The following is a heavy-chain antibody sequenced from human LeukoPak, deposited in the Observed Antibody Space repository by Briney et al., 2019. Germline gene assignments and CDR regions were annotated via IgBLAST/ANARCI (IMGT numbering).Heavy chain of an antibody. J-gene: IGHJ4*02. CDR1: GGSISSGGYS. V-gene: IGHV4-30-2*01. Sequence: SETLSLTCAVSGGSISSGGYSWSWIRQPPGKGLEWIGYIYHSGSTYYNPSLKSRVTISVDRSKSQFSLKLSSVTAADTAVYYCAREFGGVFDYWGQGTLVTVSS. D-gene: IGHD3-16*01. CDR3: AREFGGVFDY. CDR2: IYHSGST.